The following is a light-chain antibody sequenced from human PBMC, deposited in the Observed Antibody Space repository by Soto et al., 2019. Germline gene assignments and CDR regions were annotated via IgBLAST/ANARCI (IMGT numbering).Light chain of an antibody. V-gene: IGLV2-8*01. Sequence: QSVLTQPPSASGSPGQPVTISCTGTSSDVGGYNYVSWYQQHPGKAPKLMIYEVSKRPSGVPDRFSGSKSGNTASLTVSGLQAENEADYYCSSYAGSNFVVFGGGTKLTVL. CDR1: SSDVGGYNY. CDR2: EVS. CDR3: SSYAGSNFVV. J-gene: IGLJ2*01.